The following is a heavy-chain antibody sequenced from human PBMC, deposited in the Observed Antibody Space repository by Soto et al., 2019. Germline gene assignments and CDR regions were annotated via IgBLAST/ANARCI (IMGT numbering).Heavy chain of an antibody. D-gene: IGHD4-17*01. J-gene: IGHJ4*02. CDR3: ARDPYGDYGYYFDY. Sequence: GGSLRLSCAASGFTFSSYGMHWVRQAPGKGLEWVAVIWYDGSNKYYADSVKGRFTISRDNSKNTLYLQMNSLRAEDTAVYYCARDPYGDYGYYFDYWGQGTLVTVSS. CDR1: GFTFSSYG. CDR2: IWYDGSNK. V-gene: IGHV3-33*01.